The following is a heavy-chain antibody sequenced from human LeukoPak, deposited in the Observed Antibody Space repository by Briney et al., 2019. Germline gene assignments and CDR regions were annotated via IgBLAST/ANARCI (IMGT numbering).Heavy chain of an antibody. CDR2: ISSSSSNI. D-gene: IGHD6-6*01. CDR1: GFTFSSYG. J-gene: IGHJ4*02. CDR3: ARGGAARPDY. V-gene: IGHV3-48*01. Sequence: PGGSLRLSCAASGFTFSSYGMNWVRQSAGKGLEWVSYISSSSSNINYADSVKGRFTISRDNAKNSLYLQTNSLRAEDTAVYYCARGGAARPDYWGQGTLVTVSS.